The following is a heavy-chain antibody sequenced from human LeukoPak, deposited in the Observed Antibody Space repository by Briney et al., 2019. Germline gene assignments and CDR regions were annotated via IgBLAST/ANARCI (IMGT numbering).Heavy chain of an antibody. CDR1: GFSFSTHW. CDR3: GSLTVVARDH. V-gene: IGHV3-74*01. D-gene: IGHD3-22*01. CDR2: INSDGSAT. J-gene: IGHJ4*02. Sequence: PGGSLRLSCAASGFSFSTHWMHWVRQAPGKGLVYVAQINSDGSATAYADSVKGRFTISRDNAQNTLYLEMSSLRAEDTAVYYCGSLTVVARDHWGQGTLVTVSS.